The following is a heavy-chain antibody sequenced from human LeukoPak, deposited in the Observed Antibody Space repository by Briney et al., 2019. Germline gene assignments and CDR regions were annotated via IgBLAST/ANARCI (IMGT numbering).Heavy chain of an antibody. Sequence: PGGSLRPSCTASGFIFSSFGINWVRQAPGKGLEWVSCMDRHTDIYYADSVKGRFTISRDNAKNSVFLQMNSLTVEDTAVYYCVGDPTTNRFQFFHYWGQGALVTVSS. D-gene: IGHD1-14*01. J-gene: IGHJ4*02. CDR2: MDRHTDI. CDR1: GFIFSSFG. CDR3: VGDPTTNRFQFFHY. V-gene: IGHV3-21*01.